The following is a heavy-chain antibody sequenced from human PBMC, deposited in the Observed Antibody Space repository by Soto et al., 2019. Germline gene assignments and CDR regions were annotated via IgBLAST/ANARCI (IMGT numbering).Heavy chain of an antibody. J-gene: IGHJ4*02. CDR3: AKEGRGYDPPPAFDY. CDR2: ISYDGSNK. Sequence: QVQLVESGGGVVQPGRSLRLSCAASGFTFSSYGMHWVRQAPGKGLEWVAVISYDGSNKYYADSVKGRFTISRDNSKNTLYLQMNSLRAEDTAVYYCAKEGRGYDPPPAFDYWGQGTLVTVSS. D-gene: IGHD5-18*01. V-gene: IGHV3-30*18. CDR1: GFTFSSYG.